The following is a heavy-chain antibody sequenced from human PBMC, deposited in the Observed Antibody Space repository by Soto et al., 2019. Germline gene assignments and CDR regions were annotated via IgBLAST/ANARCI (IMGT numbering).Heavy chain of an antibody. CDR2: ISGSGGST. V-gene: IGHV3-23*01. J-gene: IGHJ3*02. Sequence: GGSLRLSCAASGLTFSSYAMSWVRQAPGKGLEWVSAISGSGGSTYSADSVKGRFTISRDNSKNTLYLQMNSLRAEDTAVYYCAKDYSMGIVVVIGFFDIWGQGTMATGSS. D-gene: IGHD3-22*01. CDR1: GLTFSSYA. CDR3: AKDYSMGIVVVIGFFDI.